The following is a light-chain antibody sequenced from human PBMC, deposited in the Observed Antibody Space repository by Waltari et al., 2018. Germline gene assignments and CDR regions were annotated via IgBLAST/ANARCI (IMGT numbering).Light chain of an antibody. CDR2: QDS. V-gene: IGLV3-25*03. CDR1: TLAKHH. J-gene: IGLJ2*01. Sequence: SNELTQPPSVSVSPGQTARITCSGDTLAKHHAYWYQQKTGQAPMLVIYQDSERSSGIPERFSGSSSGTTVTLIISGGQTEDEADYYCQSVDNSGSLFGGGTKLTV. CDR3: QSVDNSGSL.